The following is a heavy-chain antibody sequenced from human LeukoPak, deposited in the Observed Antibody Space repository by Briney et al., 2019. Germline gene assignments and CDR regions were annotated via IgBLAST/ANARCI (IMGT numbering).Heavy chain of an antibody. V-gene: IGHV4-30-4*01. Sequence: PSETLSLTCTVSGGSISSGDYYWSWIRQPPGKGLEWIGYIYYSGSTYYNPSLKSRVTISVDTSKNQFSLKLSSVTAADTAVYYCARGGHYYYGSGSPLDYWGQGTLVTVSS. CDR1: GGSISSGDYY. CDR3: ARGGHYYYGSGSPLDY. J-gene: IGHJ4*02. D-gene: IGHD3-10*01. CDR2: IYYSGST.